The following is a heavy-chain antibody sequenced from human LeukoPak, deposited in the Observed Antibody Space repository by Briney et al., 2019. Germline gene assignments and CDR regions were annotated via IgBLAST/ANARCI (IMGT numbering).Heavy chain of an antibody. J-gene: IGHJ3*02. CDR2: ISGSGGST. D-gene: IGHD2-2*02. CDR3: AKDPAIGPAAIWDAFDI. V-gene: IGHV3-23*01. Sequence: GGSLRLSCAVSGFTVSNSYMSWVRQAPGKGLEWVSAISGSGGSTYYADSVKGRFTISRDNSKNTLYLQMNSLRAEDTAVYYCAKDPAIGPAAIWDAFDIWGQGTMVTVSS. CDR1: GFTVSNSY.